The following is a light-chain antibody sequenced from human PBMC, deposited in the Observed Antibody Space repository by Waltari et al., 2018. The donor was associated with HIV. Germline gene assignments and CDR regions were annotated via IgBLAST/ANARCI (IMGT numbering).Light chain of an antibody. CDR3: MQSLQTPYT. J-gene: IGKJ2*01. CDR2: LVT. CDR1: QSLQHSDVHTF. V-gene: IGKV2-28*01. Sequence: DIVMTQSPLSLSFPFGVTASISCTSTQSLQHSDVHTFLDWYFHKPGQSPQLLLFLVTNRASGVPDRFTGSASGRDFTLRISAVEADDAGIYYCMQSLQTPYTFGQGTRLEIK.